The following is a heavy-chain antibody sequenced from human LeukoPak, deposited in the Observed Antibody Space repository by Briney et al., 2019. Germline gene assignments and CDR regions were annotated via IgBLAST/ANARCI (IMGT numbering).Heavy chain of an antibody. D-gene: IGHD2-15*01. CDR1: GFTFSSYS. Sequence: GGSLRLSCAASGFTFSSYSMNWVRQAPGKGLEWVSSISSSSSYIYYADSVKGRFTISRDNAKSSLYLQMNSLRAEDTAVYYCASLVLYCSGGSCYGVDYWGQGTLVTVSS. CDR2: ISSSSSYI. CDR3: ASLVLYCSGGSCYGVDY. J-gene: IGHJ4*02. V-gene: IGHV3-21*01.